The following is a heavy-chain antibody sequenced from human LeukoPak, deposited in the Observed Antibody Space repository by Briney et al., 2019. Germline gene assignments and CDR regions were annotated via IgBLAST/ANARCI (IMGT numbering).Heavy chain of an antibody. J-gene: IGHJ5*02. CDR1: GGSISSGDYY. D-gene: IGHD3-10*01. V-gene: IGHV4-30-4*08. CDR3: ARGEPYYYGSGNGPGSGWFDP. CDR2: IYYSGST. Sequence: SQTLSLTCTVSGGSISSGDYYWSWIRQPPGKGLEWIGYIYYSGSTYYNPSLKSRVTISVDTSKNQFSLKLSSVTAADTAVYYCARGEPYYYGSGNGPGSGWFDPWGRGTLVTVSS.